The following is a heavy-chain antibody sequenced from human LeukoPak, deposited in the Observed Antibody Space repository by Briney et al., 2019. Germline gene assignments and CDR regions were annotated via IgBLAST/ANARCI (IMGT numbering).Heavy chain of an antibody. D-gene: IGHD4-17*01. V-gene: IGHV3-21*01. J-gene: IGHJ3*02. CDR2: ISSGSSYT. CDR1: GFSLSSYR. CDR3: ASYGVEAFDI. Sequence: KPGGSLRLSCAASGFSLSSYRMNWVCQAPGKGLEWVSSISSGSSYTSYTDSVKGRFTISRDSAKNSLHLQMNSLRAEDTAVYYCASYGVEAFDIWGRGTMVTVSS.